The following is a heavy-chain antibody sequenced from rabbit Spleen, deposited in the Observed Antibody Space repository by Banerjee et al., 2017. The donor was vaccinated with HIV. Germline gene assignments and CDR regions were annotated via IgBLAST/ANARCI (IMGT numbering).Heavy chain of an antibody. CDR2: IDGDYSATT. V-gene: IGHV1S40*01. J-gene: IGHJ4*01. Sequence: QSLVESGGGLVKPGASLTLTCKASGFTVTSYWMSWVRQAPGKGLEWIGIIDGDYSATTYYASWAKGRFTISRSTSLNTVTLQMTSLTAADTATYFCARDLGYFDLWGQGTLVTVS. CDR1: GFTVTSYW. CDR3: ARDLGYFDL.